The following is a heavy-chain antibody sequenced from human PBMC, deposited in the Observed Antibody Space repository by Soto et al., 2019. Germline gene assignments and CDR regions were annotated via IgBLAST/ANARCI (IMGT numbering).Heavy chain of an antibody. V-gene: IGHV3-30*18. CDR2: ISYDGSNK. CDR3: AKDVDYGDYGGYYGMDV. J-gene: IGHJ6*02. Sequence: GGSLRLSCAASGFTFSSYGMHWVRQAPGKGLEWVAVISYDGSNKYYADSVKGRFTISRDNSKNTLYLQMNSLRAEDTAVYYCAKDVDYGDYGGYYGMDVWGQGTTVTVS. CDR1: GFTFSSYG. D-gene: IGHD4-17*01.